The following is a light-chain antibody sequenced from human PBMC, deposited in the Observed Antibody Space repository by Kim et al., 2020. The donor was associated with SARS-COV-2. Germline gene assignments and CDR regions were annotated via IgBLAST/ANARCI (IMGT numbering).Light chain of an antibody. CDR2: AAS. J-gene: IGKJ5*01. V-gene: IGKV1-17*01. CDR3: LQHNTSPLT. Sequence: DIQMTQSPSSLSASVGDRVNISCRASQAIGLDLAWYQQRPGKAPERLIYAASRLQNEGPSRFSGSGYGTEFTLTISSLQPEDFASYYCLQHNTSPLTFGQGTRLEIK. CDR1: QAIGLD.